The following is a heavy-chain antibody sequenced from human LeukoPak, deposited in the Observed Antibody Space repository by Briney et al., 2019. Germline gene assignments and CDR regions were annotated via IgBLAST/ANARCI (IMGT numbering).Heavy chain of an antibody. CDR2: INPNSGGT. D-gene: IGHD3-10*01. CDR3: ARGGSGSYFSGLDP. V-gene: IGHV1-2*02. J-gene: IGHJ5*02. CDR1: GYTFTGYY. Sequence: ASVKVSCKAPGYTFTGYYIHWVRQAPGQGLECMGWINPNSGGTNYAQKFQGRVTMTRDTSISTAYMELSRLRSDDTAVYYCARGGSGSYFSGLDPWGQGTLVTVSS.